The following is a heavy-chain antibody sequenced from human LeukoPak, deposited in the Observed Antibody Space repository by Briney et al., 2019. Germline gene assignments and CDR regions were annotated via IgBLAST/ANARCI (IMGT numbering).Heavy chain of an antibody. Sequence: GGSLRLSCAASGFTFSSYAMSWVRQAPGKGLEWVSAISGSGGSTYYADSVKGRFTISRDNSKNTLYLQMNSLRAEDTAVYYCAKDQPAKQLRYFDWLLNDFDYWGQGTLVTVSS. V-gene: IGHV3-23*01. CDR3: AKDQPAKQLRYFDWLLNDFDY. CDR1: GFTFSSYA. J-gene: IGHJ4*02. CDR2: ISGSGGST. D-gene: IGHD3-9*01.